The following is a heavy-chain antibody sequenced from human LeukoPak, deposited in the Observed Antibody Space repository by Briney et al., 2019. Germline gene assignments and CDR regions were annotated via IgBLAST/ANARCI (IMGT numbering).Heavy chain of an antibody. CDR1: GFTFSNYA. J-gene: IGHJ6*03. CDR3: AKRIHDILTGPRNYYMDV. CDR2: ISGSGGNT. V-gene: IGHV3-23*01. Sequence: PGGSLRLSCAASGFTFSNYAMSWVRQAPGKGLEWVSDISGSGGNTYYADSVKGRFTISRDNSKNTLYLQMNSLRAEDTAVYYCAKRIHDILTGPRNYYMDVWGKGTTVTISS. D-gene: IGHD3-9*01.